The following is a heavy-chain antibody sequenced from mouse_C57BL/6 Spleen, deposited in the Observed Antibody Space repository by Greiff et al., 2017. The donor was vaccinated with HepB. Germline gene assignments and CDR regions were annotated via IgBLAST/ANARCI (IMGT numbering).Heavy chain of an antibody. CDR3: TRRDYYGSSYPAWFAY. J-gene: IGHJ3*01. D-gene: IGHD1-1*01. CDR1: GYTFTDYE. Sequence: VKLMESGAELVRPGASVTLSCKASGYTFTDYEMHWVKQTPVHGLEWIGAIDPETGGTAYNQKFKGKAILTADKSSSTAYMELRSLTSEDSAVYYCTRRDYYGSSYPAWFAYWGQGTLVTVSA. V-gene: IGHV1-15*01. CDR2: IDPETGGT.